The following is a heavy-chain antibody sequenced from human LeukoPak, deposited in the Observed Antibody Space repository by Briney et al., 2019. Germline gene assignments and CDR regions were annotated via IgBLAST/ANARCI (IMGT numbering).Heavy chain of an antibody. CDR1: GGSISSGDYY. CDR3: ASTNCSSARCYGANWFDP. CDR2: IYNSGGT. D-gene: IGHD2-2*01. J-gene: IGHJ5*02. V-gene: IGHV4-30-4*08. Sequence: SETLSLTCSVFGGSISSGDYYWSWTRQPPGKGLEWIGYIYNSGGTFHYNPSLKSRVTISVDTSKNQFSLRLSSVTAADTAVYYCASTNCSSARCYGANWFDPWGQGTLVTVSS.